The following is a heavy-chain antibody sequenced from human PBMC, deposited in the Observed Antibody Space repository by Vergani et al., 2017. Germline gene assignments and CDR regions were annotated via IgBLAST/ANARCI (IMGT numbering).Heavy chain of an antibody. CDR2: IYSGGST. CDR3: ARGRGDGYNYDYFDY. J-gene: IGHJ4*02. D-gene: IGHD5-24*01. Sequence: EVQLVESGGGFVQPGGSLRLSCAASGFTVSSNYMSWVRQAPGKGLELVSVIYSGGSTYYADSVKGRFTISRDNSKNTLYLQMNSLRAEDTAVYYCARGRGDGYNYDYFDYWGQGTLVTVSS. V-gene: IGHV3-66*02. CDR1: GFTVSSNY.